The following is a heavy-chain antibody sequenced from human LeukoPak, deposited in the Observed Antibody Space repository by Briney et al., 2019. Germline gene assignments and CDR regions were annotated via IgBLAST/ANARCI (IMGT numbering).Heavy chain of an antibody. D-gene: IGHD3-9*01. CDR1: EFTFSSYA. J-gene: IGHJ3*02. CDR2: ISGSGGST. CDR3: YGYFDWLLSLAPDAFDI. V-gene: IGHV3-23*01. Sequence: GGSLRLSCAASEFTFSSYAMSWVRQAPGKGLEWVSAISGSGGSTYYADSVKGRFTISRDNSKNTLYLQMNSLRAEDTAVYYCYGYFDWLLSLAPDAFDIWGQGTMVTVSS.